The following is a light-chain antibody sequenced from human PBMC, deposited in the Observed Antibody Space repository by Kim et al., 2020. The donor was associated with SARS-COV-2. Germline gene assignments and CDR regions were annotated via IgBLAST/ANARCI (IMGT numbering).Light chain of an antibody. CDR1: MSVNNN. Sequence: CPQERPPPSSSASMSVNNNISWYNRKRDQPPRLLFYGGTTSATGVPARFSGSGTGADFTLTVSSRQSEDIAVYSCDRYNDWPPEGTFGQGTKLEI. J-gene: IGKJ2*01. V-gene: IGKV3-15*01. CDR3: DRYNDWPPEGT. CDR2: GGT.